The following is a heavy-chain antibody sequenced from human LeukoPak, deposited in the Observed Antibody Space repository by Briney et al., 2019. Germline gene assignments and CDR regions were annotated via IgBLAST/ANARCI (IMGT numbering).Heavy chain of an antibody. D-gene: IGHD4-17*01. CDR3: ARDLVTVTIGFDI. CDR1: GDSLSSHY. CDR2: ISHIGRT. Sequence: SETLSLTCAVSGDSLSSHYWTWIRQSPGTGLEWIGYISHIGRTNYNPSLTSRVTISIDTSKNQFSLKLRSVTAADTAVYYCARDLVTVTIGFDIWGQGTMVSVSS. J-gene: IGHJ3*02. V-gene: IGHV4-59*11.